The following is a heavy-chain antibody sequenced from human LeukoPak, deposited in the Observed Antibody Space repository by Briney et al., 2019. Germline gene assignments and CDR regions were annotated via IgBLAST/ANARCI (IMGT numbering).Heavy chain of an antibody. Sequence: GASVKVSCKASGYTFTGYCMHWVRQAPGQGLEWMGWINPNTGGTNYAQNFQGRVTMTRDTSISTADMELSRLRSDDTALYYCARVVGDSPAWGQGTLVTVSS. CDR2: INPNTGGT. V-gene: IGHV1-2*02. CDR3: ARVVGDSPA. D-gene: IGHD3-22*01. CDR1: GYTFTGYC. J-gene: IGHJ5*02.